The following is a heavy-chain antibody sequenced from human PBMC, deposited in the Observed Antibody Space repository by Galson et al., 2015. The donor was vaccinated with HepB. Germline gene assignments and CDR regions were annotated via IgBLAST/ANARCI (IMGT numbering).Heavy chain of an antibody. D-gene: IGHD1-26*01. V-gene: IGHV1-8*01. J-gene: IGHJ4*02. CDR3: AGAFGGSFFDY. CDR2: MTPDSGDT. CDR1: GYTFTSYG. Sequence: SVKVSCKASGYTFTSYGISWVRQATGQGLEWMGWMTPDSGDTGYAQKFQGRVTMTRNTSISTAYMELSRLRSEDTAVYYCAGAFGGSFFDYWGQGTLVTVSS.